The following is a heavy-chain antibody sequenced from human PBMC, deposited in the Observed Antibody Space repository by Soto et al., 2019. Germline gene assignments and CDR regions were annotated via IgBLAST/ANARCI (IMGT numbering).Heavy chain of an antibody. CDR2: INPNSGGT. Sequence: ASVKFSCKAXGYTFTGYYMHWVRQAPGQGLEWMGWINPNSGGTNYAQKFQGRVTMTRDTSISTAYMELSRLRSDDTAVYYCARGSYYDFWSGSDPGWGYFDYWGQGTLVTVSS. CDR3: ARGSYYDFWSGSDPGWGYFDY. CDR1: GYTFTGYY. V-gene: IGHV1-2*02. D-gene: IGHD3-3*01. J-gene: IGHJ4*02.